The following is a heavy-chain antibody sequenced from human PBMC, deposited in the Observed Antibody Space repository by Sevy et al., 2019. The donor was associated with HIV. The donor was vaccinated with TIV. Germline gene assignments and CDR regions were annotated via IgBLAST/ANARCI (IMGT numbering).Heavy chain of an antibody. V-gene: IGHV3-7*01. CDR1: GFSLNSFW. Sequence: GSLRLSCAASGFSLNSFWMNWVRQTPGKGLEWVANINQNGSVTYYVDSVKGRFTISRDNSRNLLYLQMTSLRVEDTTLYYCVRAVATNGSFWGQGTLVTVSS. CDR3: VRAVATNGSF. CDR2: INQNGSVT. J-gene: IGHJ4*02. D-gene: IGHD2-15*01.